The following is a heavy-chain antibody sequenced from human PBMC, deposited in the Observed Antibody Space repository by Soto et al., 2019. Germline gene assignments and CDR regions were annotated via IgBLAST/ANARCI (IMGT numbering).Heavy chain of an antibody. CDR2: FDREDGET. CDR3: ATVRVTIFRVVIWSFHY. J-gene: IGHJ4*02. D-gene: IGHD3-3*01. V-gene: IGHV1-24*01. Sequence: ASVKVSCKVSGYTLTELSMHWVRQAPGEGLEWMGGFDREDGETIYAQKFQGRVTMTEDTSTDTAYMELSSLRSDDTAVYYCATVRVTIFRVVIWSFHYWGQGTLVTVSS. CDR1: GYTLTELS.